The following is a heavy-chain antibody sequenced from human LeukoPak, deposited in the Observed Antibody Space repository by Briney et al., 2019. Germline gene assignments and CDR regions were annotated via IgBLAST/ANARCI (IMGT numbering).Heavy chain of an antibody. J-gene: IGHJ5*02. D-gene: IGHD6-19*01. Sequence: GGSLRLSCAASGFTFSSYWMSWVRQAPGKGLEWVANLKQDGSEKYYVDSVKGRFTISRDNAKNSLYLQMNSLRAEDTAVYYCARDGEQWLGDWFDPWGQGTLVTVSS. CDR3: ARDGEQWLGDWFDP. CDR1: GFTFSSYW. V-gene: IGHV3-7*01. CDR2: LKQDGSEK.